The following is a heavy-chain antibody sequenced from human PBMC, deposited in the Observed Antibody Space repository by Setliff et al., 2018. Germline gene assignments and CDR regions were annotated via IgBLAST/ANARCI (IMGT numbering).Heavy chain of an antibody. CDR2: MCFSGST. D-gene: IGHD6-19*01. J-gene: IGHJ4*02. V-gene: IGHV4-39*07. Sequence: SETLSLTCTVSGGSISTNSYYWGWIRQPPGKGLEWIGSMCFSGSTYYNPSLKSRVTMSIDKSKNEFSLKMSSVTAADTAVYYCATSGFCSAGSCYSFDDWGQGALVTVSS. CDR1: GGSISTNSYY. CDR3: ATSGFCSAGSCYSFDD.